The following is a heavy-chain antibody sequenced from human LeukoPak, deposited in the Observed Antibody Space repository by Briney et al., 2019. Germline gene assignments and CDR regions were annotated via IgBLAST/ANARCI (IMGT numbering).Heavy chain of an antibody. J-gene: IGHJ4*02. CDR1: GGSISSYY. CDR3: ARALRFLEWSFDY. D-gene: IGHD3-3*01. Sequence: PSETLSLTCTVSGGSISSYYWSWIRQPPGKGLEWIGYIYYSGSTNYNPSLKSRVTISVDTSKNQFSLKLSSVTAADTAVYYCARALRFLEWSFDYWGQGTLVTVSS. V-gene: IGHV4-59*08. CDR2: IYYSGST.